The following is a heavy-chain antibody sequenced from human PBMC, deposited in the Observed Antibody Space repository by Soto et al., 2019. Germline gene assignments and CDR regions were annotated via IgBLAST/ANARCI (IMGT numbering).Heavy chain of an antibody. CDR1: GFTFSSYS. CDR2: ISSSSSYI. V-gene: IGHV3-21*01. D-gene: IGHD3-22*01. Sequence: PGGSLRLSCRASGFTFSSYSMNWVRQAPGKGLEWVSSISSSSSYIYYADSVKGRFTISRDNAKNSLYLQMNSLRAEDTAVYYCARAYYDSSGYPYGMDVWGQGTTVTVSS. CDR3: ARAYYDSSGYPYGMDV. J-gene: IGHJ6*02.